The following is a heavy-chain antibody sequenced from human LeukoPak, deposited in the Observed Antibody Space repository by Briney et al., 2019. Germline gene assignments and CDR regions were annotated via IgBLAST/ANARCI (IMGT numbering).Heavy chain of an antibody. J-gene: IGHJ4*02. CDR1: GFTFSSYN. Sequence: GGSLRLSCAASGFTFSSYNMNWVRQAPGEGLEWVSYISSGSSTIYYADSVKGRFTISRDNAKNSLYLQMNSLRAEDTAVYYCARDRHSSVDYWGQGALVTVSS. D-gene: IGHD3-22*01. CDR3: ARDRHSSVDY. CDR2: ISSGSSTI. V-gene: IGHV3-48*04.